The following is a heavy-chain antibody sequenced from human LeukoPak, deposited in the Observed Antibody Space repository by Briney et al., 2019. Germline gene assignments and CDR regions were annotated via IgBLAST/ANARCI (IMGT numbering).Heavy chain of an antibody. CDR2: INWNGGST. V-gene: IGHV3-20*04. CDR1: GLTFDDYG. D-gene: IGHD3-22*01. Sequence: PGGSLRLSCAASGLTFDDYGMSWVRHAPGKGLEWVSGINWNGGSTGYADSVKGRFTISRDNAKNSLYLQMNSLRAEDTALYYCARAPDSSGYYREFDYWGQGTLVTVSS. CDR3: ARAPDSSGYYREFDY. J-gene: IGHJ4*02.